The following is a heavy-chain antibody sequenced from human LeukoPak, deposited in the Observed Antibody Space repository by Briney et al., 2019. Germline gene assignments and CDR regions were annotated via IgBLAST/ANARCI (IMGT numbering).Heavy chain of an antibody. D-gene: IGHD5-24*01. CDR2: ISSNGGST. J-gene: IGHJ4*02. CDR1: GFTFSSYA. V-gene: IGHV3-64*01. CDR3: ARMAVAYYYDY. Sequence: RGSLRLSCAASGFTFSSYAMHWVRQAPGKGLEYVSAISSNGGSTYYANSVKGRFTISRDNSKNTLYLQMGSLRAEDMAVYYCARMAVAYYYDYGGQGTLVTVSS.